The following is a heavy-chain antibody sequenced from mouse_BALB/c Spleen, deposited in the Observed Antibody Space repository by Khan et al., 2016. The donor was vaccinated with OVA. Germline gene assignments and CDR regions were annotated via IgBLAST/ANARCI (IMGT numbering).Heavy chain of an antibody. CDR3: VRDGAYHRNDGWFAY. CDR2: INPSNGYT. Sequence: QMQLQQPGAELARPGASVKMSCKASGYTFTSYTIHWIKKRPGQGLEWIGYINPSNGYTNYNQKFKDKATLTTDKSSTTAYLQLSSLTSDDSAVYNSVRDGAYHRNDGWFAYWGQGTLVTVSA. D-gene: IGHD2-14*01. CDR1: GYTFTSYT. V-gene: IGHV1-4*01. J-gene: IGHJ3*01.